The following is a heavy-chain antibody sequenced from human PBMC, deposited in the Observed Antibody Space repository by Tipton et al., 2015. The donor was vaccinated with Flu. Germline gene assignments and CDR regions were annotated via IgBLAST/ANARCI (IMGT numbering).Heavy chain of an antibody. D-gene: IGHD1-1*01. Sequence: TLSLTCSVSGVSISNYYWSWIRQTPGKRLEWIAHVSYIGCTNYNPSLKSRATISLDMSKNQFSLNMTSVTPADTAVYFCARDRERDKSEWGPGTQVTFSS. CDR2: VSYIGCT. V-gene: IGHV4-59*01. CDR3: ARDRERDKSE. J-gene: IGHJ1*01. CDR1: GVSISNYY.